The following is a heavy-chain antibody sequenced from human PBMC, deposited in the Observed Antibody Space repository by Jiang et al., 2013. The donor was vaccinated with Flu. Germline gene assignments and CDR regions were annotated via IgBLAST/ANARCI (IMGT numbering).Heavy chain of an antibody. CDR3: ARGVPLSGYYLRDVWYFDL. D-gene: IGHD3-22*01. CDR1: GGSISSGGYS. J-gene: IGHJ2*01. Sequence: SGLVKPSQTLSLTCAVSGGSISSGGYSWSWIRQPPGKGLEWIGYIYHSGSTYYNPSLKSRVTISVDRSKNQFSLKLSSVTAADTAVYYCARGVPLSGYYLRDVWYFDLWGRGTLVTVSS. V-gene: IGHV4-30-2*01. CDR2: IYHSGST.